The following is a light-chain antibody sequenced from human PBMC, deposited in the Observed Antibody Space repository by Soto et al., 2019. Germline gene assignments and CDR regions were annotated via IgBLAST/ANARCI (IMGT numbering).Light chain of an antibody. CDR2: KAS. Sequence: DIQMTQSPSTLSASVGDRVTITCRASQSISSWLGWYQQRPGKAPNLLIYKASTLESGVPSRFSGSASGTEFTLTISSLQPDDVATYYCHQYNTYPYTFGQGTTLEIK. V-gene: IGKV1-5*03. J-gene: IGKJ2*01. CDR1: QSISSW. CDR3: HQYNTYPYT.